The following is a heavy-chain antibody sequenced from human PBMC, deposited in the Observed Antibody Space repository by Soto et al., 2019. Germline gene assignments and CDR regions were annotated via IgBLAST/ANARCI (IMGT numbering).Heavy chain of an antibody. CDR2: ISGSGGST. Sequence: EVQLLESGGGLVQPGGSLRLSCAASGFTFSSYAMNWVRQAPGKGLEWVSVISGSGGSTYYADSVKGRFTISRDNSKNTLYLQMNSLRAEDTAVYYCPRRGPGTYFDYWGQGTLVTVSS. D-gene: IGHD6-13*01. CDR3: PRRGPGTYFDY. J-gene: IGHJ4*02. V-gene: IGHV3-23*01. CDR1: GFTFSSYA.